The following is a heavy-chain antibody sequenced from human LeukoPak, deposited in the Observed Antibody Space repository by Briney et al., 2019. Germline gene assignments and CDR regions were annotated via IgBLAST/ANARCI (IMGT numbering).Heavy chain of an antibody. J-gene: IGHJ5*02. CDR3: ARGGSRIAMVRGVDNWFDP. V-gene: IGHV4-59*01. D-gene: IGHD3-10*01. CDR1: GGSISSYY. CDR2: IYYSGST. Sequence: SETLSLTCTVSGGSISSYYWSWIRQPPGKGLEWIGYIYYSGSTNYNPSLKSRVTISVDTSKNQFSLKLSSVTAADTAVYYCARGGSRIAMVRGVDNWFDPWGQGTLVTVSS.